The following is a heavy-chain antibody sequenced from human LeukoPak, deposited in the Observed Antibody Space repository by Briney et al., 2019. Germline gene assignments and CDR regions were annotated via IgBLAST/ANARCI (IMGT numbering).Heavy chain of an antibody. D-gene: IGHD5-18*01. CDR2: ISSSSSYI. Sequence: GGSLRLSCAASGFTFSSYSMNWVRQAPGKGLEWVSSISSSSSYIYYADSVKGRFTISRGNAKNSLYLHMNSLRAEDTAVYFCARDLRDTSMITYPYFMDVWGKGTTVIISS. J-gene: IGHJ6*03. CDR1: GFTFSSYS. CDR3: ARDLRDTSMITYPYFMDV. V-gene: IGHV3-21*01.